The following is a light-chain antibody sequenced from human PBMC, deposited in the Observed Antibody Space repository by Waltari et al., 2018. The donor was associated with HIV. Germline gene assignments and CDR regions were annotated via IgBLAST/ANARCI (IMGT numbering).Light chain of an antibody. V-gene: IGLV4-69*01. CDR1: SEHWRYA. J-gene: IGLJ3*02. CDR3: QTWGTGTVV. Sequence: QLVLTQSPTASASLGASVRLTCTLSSEHWRYAIAWHQQQPEKGPRYLMTVNMDGSHNKGDGIPDRFSGSMSGAERYLSISSLQSEDEADYYCQTWGTGTVVFGGGTKLTVL. CDR2: VNMDGSH.